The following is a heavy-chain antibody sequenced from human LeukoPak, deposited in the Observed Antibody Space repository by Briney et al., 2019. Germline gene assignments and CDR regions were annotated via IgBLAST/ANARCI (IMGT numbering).Heavy chain of an antibody. CDR2: IYPGDSDT. CDR3: ATTYCSGGSCFPLPDY. J-gene: IGHJ4*02. Sequence: GESLKISCKGSGYSFTSYWIGWVRQMPGKGLEWMGIIYPGDSDTRYSLSFQGQATISADKSISTAYLQWSSLKASDTAMYYCATTYCSGGSCFPLPDYWGQGTLVTVSS. CDR1: GYSFTSYW. V-gene: IGHV5-51*01. D-gene: IGHD2-15*01.